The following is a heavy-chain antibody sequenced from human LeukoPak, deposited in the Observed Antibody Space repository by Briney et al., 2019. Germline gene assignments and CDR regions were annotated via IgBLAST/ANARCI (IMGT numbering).Heavy chain of an antibody. CDR1: GGSLSSGGYY. D-gene: IGHD2-21*01. Sequence: SQTLSLTCTVSGGSLSSGGYYWGWVRQHPGEGLEWIGYIYYSGSTYYNPSLKSRVTISVDTSKNQFSLKLSSVTAADTAVYYCARGDSIFSIRTSFPDYWGRGTLVTVSS. CDR2: IYYSGST. CDR3: ARGDSIFSIRTSFPDY. J-gene: IGHJ4*02. V-gene: IGHV4-31*03.